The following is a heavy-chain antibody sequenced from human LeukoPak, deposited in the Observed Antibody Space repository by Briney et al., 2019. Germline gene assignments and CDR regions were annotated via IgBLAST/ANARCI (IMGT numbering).Heavy chain of an antibody. D-gene: IGHD2-21*01. CDR1: GFTFSRYS. CDR3: ARDGDHDAFDI. Sequence: GGSLRLSCAASGFTFSRYSMNWVRQPAGKGLEWVSSISSSSSYIYYTDSVKGRFTISTDNAKNSLYLQMNSLRAEDTAVYYCARDGDHDAFDIWGQGTMVTVSS. CDR2: ISSSSSYI. J-gene: IGHJ3*02. V-gene: IGHV3-21*01.